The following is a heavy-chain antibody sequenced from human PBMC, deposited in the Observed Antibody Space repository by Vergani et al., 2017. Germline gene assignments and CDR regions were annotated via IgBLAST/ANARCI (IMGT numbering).Heavy chain of an antibody. CDR2: NYNSGNG. V-gene: IGHV4-39*01. D-gene: IGHD3-16*01. Sequence: MQLQESGPGLVKASETLSLTCTVSGDSIISRSYYWGWIRQPPGEGLEWIGSNYNSGNGYSSSSRKSRVTISADTSKNQFSIRLTSVTAAATAVYYCASGKYYSDSTSHFRGRYFDVWGRGTLVTVPS. CDR1: GDSIISRSYY. CDR3: ASGKYYSDSTSHFRGRYFDV. J-gene: IGHJ2*01.